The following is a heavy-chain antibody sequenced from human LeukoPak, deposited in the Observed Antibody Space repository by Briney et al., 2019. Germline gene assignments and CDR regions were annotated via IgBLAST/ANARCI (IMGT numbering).Heavy chain of an antibody. CDR2: ISSSGSTI. J-gene: IGHJ4*02. D-gene: IGHD4-23*01. V-gene: IGHV3-11*04. CDR3: ARDGRTTVVTWANDY. Sequence: PGGSLRLSCAASGFTFSDYYMSWIRQAPGKVLEWVSYISSSGSTIYYADSVKGRFTISRDNAKNSLYLQMNSLRAEDTAVYYCARDGRTTVVTWANDYWGQGTLVTVSS. CDR1: GFTFSDYY.